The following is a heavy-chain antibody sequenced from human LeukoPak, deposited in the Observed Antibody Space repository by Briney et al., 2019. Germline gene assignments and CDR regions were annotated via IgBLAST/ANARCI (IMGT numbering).Heavy chain of an antibody. CDR1: GGSFSGYY. D-gene: IGHD5-12*01. Sequence: SETLSLTCAVYGGSFSGYYWSWIRQPPGKGLEWIGYIYYSGSTYYNPSLKSRVTISVDTSKNQFSLKLSSVTAADTAVYYCARVAIVATRYAFDIWGQGTMVTVSS. CDR3: ARVAIVATRYAFDI. V-gene: IGHV4-34*09. J-gene: IGHJ3*02. CDR2: IYYSGST.